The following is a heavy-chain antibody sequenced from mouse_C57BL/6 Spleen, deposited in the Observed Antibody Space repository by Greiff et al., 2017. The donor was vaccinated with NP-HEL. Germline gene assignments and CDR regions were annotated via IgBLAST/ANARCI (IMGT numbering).Heavy chain of an antibody. D-gene: IGHD1-1*01. CDR1: GYTFTSYG. J-gene: IGHJ1*03. V-gene: IGHV1-81*01. CDR2: IYPRSGNT. CDR3: ARSITTVVRDFDV. Sequence: VKLQESGAELARPGASVKLSCKASGYTFTSYGISWVKQRTGQGLEWIGEIYPRSGNTYYNEKFKGKATLTADKSSSTAYMELRSLTSEDSAVYFCARSITTVVRDFDVWGTGTTVTVSS.